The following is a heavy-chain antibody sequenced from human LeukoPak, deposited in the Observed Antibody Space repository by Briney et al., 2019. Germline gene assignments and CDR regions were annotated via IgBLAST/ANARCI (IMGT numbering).Heavy chain of an antibody. Sequence: GRSLRLSCAASGYTFSSYEMHWVHQAPGKGLEWVSYISSSGSTIYYADSVKGRFTISRDNAKNSLYLQMNSLRAEDTAVYYCARGVYYYDSSGYFNWFDPWDQGTLVTVSS. CDR3: ARGVYYYDSSGYFNWFDP. CDR1: GYTFSSYE. V-gene: IGHV3-48*03. J-gene: IGHJ5*02. D-gene: IGHD3-22*01. CDR2: ISSSGSTI.